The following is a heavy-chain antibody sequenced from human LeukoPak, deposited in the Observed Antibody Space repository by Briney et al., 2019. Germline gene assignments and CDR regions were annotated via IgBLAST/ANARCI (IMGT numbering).Heavy chain of an antibody. Sequence: GESLKISCKGSGYSFTSYWIGWVRQMPGKGLEWMGIIYPGDSDTRYSPSFQGQVTISADKSISTAYLQWSSLKASDTAVYYCARSSWGYCSGGSCLLYYFDYWGQGTLVTVSS. CDR2: IYPGDSDT. CDR3: ARSSWGYCSGGSCLLYYFDY. J-gene: IGHJ4*02. V-gene: IGHV5-51*01. D-gene: IGHD2-15*01. CDR1: GYSFTSYW.